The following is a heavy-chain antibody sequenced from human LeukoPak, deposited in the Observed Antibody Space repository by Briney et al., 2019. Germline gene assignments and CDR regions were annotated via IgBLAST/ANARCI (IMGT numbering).Heavy chain of an antibody. V-gene: IGHV1-2*02. D-gene: IGHD6-13*01. CDR2: INPNSGGT. Sequence: ASVKVSCKASGYTFTDYYLHWVRQAPGQGLEWMGWINPNSGGTNYAQKFQGRVTMTRDTSIRTAYMELSSLRSDDTAVYYCARDHRQQLANWFDPWGQGTLVTVSS. CDR3: ARDHRQQLANWFDP. CDR1: GYTFTDYY. J-gene: IGHJ5*02.